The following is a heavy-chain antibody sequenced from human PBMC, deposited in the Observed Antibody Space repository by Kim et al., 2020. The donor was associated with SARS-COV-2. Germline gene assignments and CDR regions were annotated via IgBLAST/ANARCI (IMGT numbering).Heavy chain of an antibody. CDR3: AGRRYNQYMDV. CDR2: ISSNGYTI. CDR1: GFTFSDYY. J-gene: IGHJ6*03. D-gene: IGHD1-20*01. Sequence: GGSLRLSCEASGFTFSDYYMSWIRQAPGKGLEWVSYISSNGYTIYYADSAKGRFTISRDNARNSLSLQMNSLRAEDTAVYYCAGRRYNQYMDVWGKGTTVTVSS. V-gene: IGHV3-11*01.